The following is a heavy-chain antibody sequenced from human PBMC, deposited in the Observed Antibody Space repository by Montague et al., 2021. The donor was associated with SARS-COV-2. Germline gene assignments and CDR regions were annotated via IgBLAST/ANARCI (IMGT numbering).Heavy chain of an antibody. J-gene: IGHJ5*02. CDR2: VNHNGHA. CDR1: GGSLSGDH. V-gene: IGHV4-34*01. D-gene: IGHD6-6*01. CDR3: ARTPTRPLWIDA. Sequence: SETLSLTCAVYGGSLSGDHWSWIRQPPGKGMEWIGEVNHNGHANXNVSLKSRVTMSVDTSKNQFSLNLNSVTAADAAIYYCARTPTRPLWIDAWGQGTLVTVSS.